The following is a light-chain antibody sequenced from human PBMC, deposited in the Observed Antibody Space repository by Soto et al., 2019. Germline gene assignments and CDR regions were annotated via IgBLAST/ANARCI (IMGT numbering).Light chain of an antibody. CDR3: QKSITWSYP. CDR1: QSVSSY. CDR2: DTS. Sequence: EIVLTQSTATLSLSPGERATLSCRASQSVSSYLAWFQQKPGQSPRLLIYDTSNRATGIPARLSGSGSGTDFTLTISSREPDDFAVYYCQKSITWSYPFGQGTKLEIQ. V-gene: IGKV3-11*01. J-gene: IGKJ2*01.